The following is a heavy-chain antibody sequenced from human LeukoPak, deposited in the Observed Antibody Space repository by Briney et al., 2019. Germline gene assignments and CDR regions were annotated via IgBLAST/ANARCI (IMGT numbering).Heavy chain of an antibody. CDR2: ISGYNGNT. CDR1: GYTFTSYG. J-gene: IGHJ4*02. Sequence: ASVKVSCKASGYTFTSYGISWVRQAPGQGLEWMGWISGYNGNTNYAQKLQGRVTMTTDTSTSTAYMELRSLRSDDTAVYYCARDLEAAMVITTGLDYWGQGTLVTVSS. CDR3: ARDLEAAMVITTGLDY. V-gene: IGHV1-18*01. D-gene: IGHD5-18*01.